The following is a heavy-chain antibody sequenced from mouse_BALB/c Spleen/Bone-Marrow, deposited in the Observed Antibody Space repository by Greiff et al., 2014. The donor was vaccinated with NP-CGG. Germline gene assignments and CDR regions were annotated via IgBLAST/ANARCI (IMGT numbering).Heavy chain of an antibody. D-gene: IGHD4-1*01. CDR3: ARELGAWFAY. Sequence: VKLQESGPGLVAPSQSLSITCTVSGFSLTSYGVHWVRQPPGKGLEWLGIIWAGRNTNYNSALMSRLSISKDNSKSQVFLKMNSLQADDTAMYYCARELGAWFAYWGQGTLVTVSA. CDR1: GFSLTSYG. V-gene: IGHV2-9*02. J-gene: IGHJ3*01. CDR2: IWAGRNT.